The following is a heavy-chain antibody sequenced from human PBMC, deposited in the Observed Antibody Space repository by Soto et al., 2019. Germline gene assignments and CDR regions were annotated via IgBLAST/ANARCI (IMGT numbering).Heavy chain of an antibody. Sequence: LVKVSCKASGGTFSSYAISWVRQAPGQGLEWMGGIIPILGTANYAQKFQGRVTITADESTSTAYMELSSLRSEDTAVYYCARDLKWYFDLWGRGTLVTVSS. V-gene: IGHV1-69*13. D-gene: IGHD3-9*01. CDR3: ARDLKWYFDL. J-gene: IGHJ2*01. CDR2: IIPILGTA. CDR1: GGTFSSYA.